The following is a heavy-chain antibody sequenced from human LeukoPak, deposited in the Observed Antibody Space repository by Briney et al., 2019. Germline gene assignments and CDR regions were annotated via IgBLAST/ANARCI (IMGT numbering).Heavy chain of an antibody. Sequence: GGSLRLSCAASGVTFSTYWMHWVRQAPGKGLVWVSRLNTDGTTNYADSVKGRFTISRDNAKNTLYLQMNSLRAEDTAVYYCARAAVGAASGPDYWGQGTLVTVSS. CDR1: GVTFSTYW. CDR2: LNTDGTT. CDR3: ARAAVGAASGPDY. V-gene: IGHV3-74*01. D-gene: IGHD6-13*01. J-gene: IGHJ4*02.